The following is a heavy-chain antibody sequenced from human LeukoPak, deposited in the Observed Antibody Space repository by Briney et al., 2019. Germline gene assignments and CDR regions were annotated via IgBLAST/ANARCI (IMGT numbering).Heavy chain of an antibody. CDR1: GGSISSGSYY. D-gene: IGHD5-18*01. Sequence: PSETLSLTCTVSGGSISSGSYYWSWIRQPAGKGLGWIGRIYTSGSTNYNPSLKSRVTISVDTSKNQFSLKLSSVTAADTAVYYCGGSAWIQLWLGAFDIWGQGTMVTVSS. V-gene: IGHV4-61*02. J-gene: IGHJ3*02. CDR2: IYTSGST. CDR3: GGSAWIQLWLGAFDI.